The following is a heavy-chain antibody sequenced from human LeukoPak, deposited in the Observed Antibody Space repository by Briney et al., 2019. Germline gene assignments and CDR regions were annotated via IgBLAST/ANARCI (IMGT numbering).Heavy chain of an antibody. CDR3: ARQTRSVDPLTY. J-gene: IGHJ4*02. CDR2: ISGRSSYT. CDR1: GFTFSDYW. V-gene: IGHV3-11*03. D-gene: IGHD4-23*01. Sequence: PGGSLRLSCAVSGFTFSDYWVTWIRQAPGKGLEWVSCISGRSSYTNYADSVKGRFTISRDNAKNSLYLQMNSLRADDTAVYFCARQTRSVDPLTYWGQGTLVTVSS.